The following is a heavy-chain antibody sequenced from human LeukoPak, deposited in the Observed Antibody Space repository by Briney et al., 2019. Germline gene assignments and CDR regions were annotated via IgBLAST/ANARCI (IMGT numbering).Heavy chain of an antibody. V-gene: IGHV4-59*12. CDR1: GGSISSYY. CDR3: ARYYDSSGYYDY. CDR2: IYYSGST. J-gene: IGHJ4*02. Sequence: SETLSLTCTVSGGSISSYYWSWIRQPPGKGLEWIGYIYYSGSTNYNPSLKSRVTISVDTSKNQFSLKLSSVTAADTAVYYCARYYDSSGYYDYWGQGTLVTVSS. D-gene: IGHD3-22*01.